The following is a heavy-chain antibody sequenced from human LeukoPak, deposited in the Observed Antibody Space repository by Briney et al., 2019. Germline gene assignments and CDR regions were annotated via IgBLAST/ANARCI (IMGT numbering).Heavy chain of an antibody. V-gene: IGHV3-23*01. CDR1: GFTFSNYA. CDR3: ARGPTVPVADYYFDY. J-gene: IGHJ4*02. CDR2: ISGSGGTT. Sequence: GGSLRLSCAASGFTFSNYAMTWVRQAPGKGLEWVSAISGSGGTTYYADSVKGRFTISGDNSKNTLYLQMNSLRAEDTAVYYCARGPTVPVADYYFDYWGQGTLVTVSS. D-gene: IGHD6-19*01.